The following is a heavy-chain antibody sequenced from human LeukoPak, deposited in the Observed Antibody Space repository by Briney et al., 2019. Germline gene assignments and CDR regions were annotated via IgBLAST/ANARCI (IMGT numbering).Heavy chain of an antibody. V-gene: IGHV3-23*01. D-gene: IGHD6-19*01. J-gene: IGHJ4*02. CDR2: ISGSGGRT. Sequence: PGGSLRLSCAASGFTFSSYAMSWVRQAPGKGLEWVSAISGSGGRTYYADSVKGRFTISRDNSKNTVYLQMNSLRAEDTAVYYCAKVGWDQYYFDYWGQGTLVTVSS. CDR3: AKVGWDQYYFDY. CDR1: GFTFSSYA.